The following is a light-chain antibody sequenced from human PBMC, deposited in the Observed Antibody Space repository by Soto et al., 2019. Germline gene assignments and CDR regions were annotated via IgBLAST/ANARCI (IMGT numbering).Light chain of an antibody. CDR1: QDISNY. CDR2: DAS. Sequence: DIQMSQSPSSLSASVLDRVTITCRASQDISNYLNWYQQKPGKAPKLLIYDASNLETGVPSRFSGSGSGTDFTFTISSLQPEDIATYYCQQYDNLPLTFGGGTKVDIK. V-gene: IGKV1-33*01. J-gene: IGKJ4*01. CDR3: QQYDNLPLT.